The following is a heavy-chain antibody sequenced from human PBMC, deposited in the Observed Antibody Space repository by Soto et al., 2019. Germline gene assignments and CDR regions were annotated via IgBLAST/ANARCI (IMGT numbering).Heavy chain of an antibody. J-gene: IGHJ2*01. CDR3: AKAVTSYWYFDL. CDR1: GGSLSAFY. D-gene: IGHD4-17*01. Sequence: SSETLSLTCAVSGGSLSAFYYNWVRQAPGKGLEWVSAITGSGGATYYADSVKGRFTISRDNSKSTLYLEVNSLRAEDTAVYYCAKAVTSYWYFDLWGRGTLVTVSS. CDR2: ITGSGGAT. V-gene: IGHV3-23*01.